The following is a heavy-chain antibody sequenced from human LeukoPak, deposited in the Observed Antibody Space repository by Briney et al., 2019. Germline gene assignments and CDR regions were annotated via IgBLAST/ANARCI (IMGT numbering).Heavy chain of an antibody. J-gene: IGHJ6*02. CDR1: GGSFSGYS. D-gene: IGHD2-8*01. Sequence: SETLSLTCAVYGGSFSGYSWNWIRQSPRKGLEWTGEINHTGRTNYNPSLKTRVTISVDTSKNQFSLNLNSVTAADTAVYYCARFNGAFKDRLYYDYLGMDVWGQGTTVTVSS. CDR3: ARFNGAFKDRLYYDYLGMDV. V-gene: IGHV4-34*01. CDR2: INHTGRT.